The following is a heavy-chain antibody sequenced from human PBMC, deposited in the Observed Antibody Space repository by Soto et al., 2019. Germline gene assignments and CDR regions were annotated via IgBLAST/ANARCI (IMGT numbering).Heavy chain of an antibody. CDR3: AKDRGEWLLPAGWFDP. CDR1: GFTFSSYA. D-gene: IGHD3-16*01. Sequence: PGGSLRLSCAASGFTFSSYAMSWVRQAPGKGLEWVSAISGSGGSTYYADSVKGRFTISRDNSKNTLYLQMNSLRAEDTAVYYCAKDRGEWLLPAGWFDPWGQGTLVTVSS. J-gene: IGHJ5*02. V-gene: IGHV3-23*01. CDR2: ISGSGGST.